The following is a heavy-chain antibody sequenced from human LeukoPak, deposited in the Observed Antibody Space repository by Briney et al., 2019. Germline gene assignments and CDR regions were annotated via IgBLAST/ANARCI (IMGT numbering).Heavy chain of an antibody. J-gene: IGHJ4*02. CDR2: ISSSGSTI. CDR3: AKDGRLFTVLDYFDY. CDR1: GFTFSDYY. Sequence: PGGSLRLSCAASGFTFSDYYMSWIRQAPGKGLEWVSYISSSGSTIYYADSVKGRFTISRDNSKNTLYLQMNSLRAEDTAVYYCAKDGRLFTVLDYFDYWGQGTLVTVSS. V-gene: IGHV3-11*04. D-gene: IGHD3-10*01.